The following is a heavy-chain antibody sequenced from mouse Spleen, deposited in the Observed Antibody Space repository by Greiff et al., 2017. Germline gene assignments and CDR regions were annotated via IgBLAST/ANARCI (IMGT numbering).Heavy chain of an antibody. D-gene: IGHD2-3*01. CDR3: ARTYDGYWGGFDY. Sequence: EVKLMESGGGLVKPGGSLKLSCAASGFTFSDYGMHWVRQAPEKGLEWVAYISSGSSTIYYADTVKGRFTISRDNAKNTLFLQMTSLRSEDTAMYYCARTYDGYWGGFDYWGQGTTLTVSS. CDR1: GFTFSDYG. V-gene: IGHV5-17*01. CDR2: ISSGSSTI. J-gene: IGHJ2*01.